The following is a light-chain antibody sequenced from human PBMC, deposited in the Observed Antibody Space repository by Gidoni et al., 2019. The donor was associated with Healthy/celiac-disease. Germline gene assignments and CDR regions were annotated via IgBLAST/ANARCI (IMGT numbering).Light chain of an antibody. J-gene: IGKJ3*01. CDR1: QGISNY. V-gene: IGKV1-27*01. Sequence: DIQMTQSPSSLSASVGDRVTITCRASQGISNYLAWYQQKPGKVPKLLIYAASTLQSGVPSRFSGSGSGTDFTLTISSLQPEDVATYYCQKYNSALGGFTFXPXTKVDIK. CDR2: AAS. CDR3: QKYNSALGGFT.